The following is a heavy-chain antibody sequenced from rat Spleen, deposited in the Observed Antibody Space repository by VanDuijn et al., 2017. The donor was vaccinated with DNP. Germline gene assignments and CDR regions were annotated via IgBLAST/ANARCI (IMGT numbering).Heavy chain of an antibody. J-gene: IGHJ2*01. CDR3: TTDFERGY. CDR2: ISATGSST. Sequence: EVQLVESGGGLVQPGRSLKLSCAASGFTFSYYGMAWVRQAPKKGLERVASISATGSSTSYRDSVKGRFTISRDNPKNTLHLQMDSLRSEDTATYYCTTDFERGYWGQGVMVTVSS. CDR1: GFTFSYYG. V-gene: IGHV5-19*01. D-gene: IGHD1-11*01.